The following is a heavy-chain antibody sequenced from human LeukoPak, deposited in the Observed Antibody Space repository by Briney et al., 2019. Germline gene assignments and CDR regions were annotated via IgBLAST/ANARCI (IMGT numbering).Heavy chain of an antibody. CDR3: ARDSPGFGELD. Sequence: GGSLRLSCAASGFTFSSYSMNWVRQAPGKGLEWVSSISSSSSYIYYADSVKGRFTISRDNAKNSLYLQMNSLRAEDTAVYYCARDSPGFGELDWGQGTLVTVSS. D-gene: IGHD3-10*01. CDR1: GFTFSSYS. V-gene: IGHV3-21*01. CDR2: ISSSSSYI. J-gene: IGHJ4*02.